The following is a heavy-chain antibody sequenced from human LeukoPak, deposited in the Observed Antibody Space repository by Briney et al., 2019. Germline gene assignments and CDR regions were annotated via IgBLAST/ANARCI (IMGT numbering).Heavy chain of an antibody. Sequence: PGGSLRLSCAASGFIFSSYSMNWVRQAPGKGLEWIGEINHSGSTNYNPSLKSRVTISVDASKNQFSLKLSSVTAADTAVYYCARGKRFFWWYFDYWGQGTLVTVSS. CDR2: INHSGST. CDR1: GFIFSSYS. D-gene: IGHD3-3*01. J-gene: IGHJ4*02. CDR3: ARGKRFFWWYFDY. V-gene: IGHV4-34*01.